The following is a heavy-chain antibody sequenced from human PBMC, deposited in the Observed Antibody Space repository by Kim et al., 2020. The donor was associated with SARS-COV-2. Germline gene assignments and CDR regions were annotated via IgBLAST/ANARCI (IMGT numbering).Heavy chain of an antibody. CDR2: INTNTGNP. Sequence: ASVKVSCKASGYTFTSYAMNWVRQAPGQGLEWMGWINTNTGNPTYAQGFTGRFVFSLDTSVSTAYLQISSLKAEDTAVYYCARSTIPRTSYCSSTSCYDYYYYGMDVWGQGTTVTVSS. CDR1: GYTFTSYA. D-gene: IGHD2-2*01. V-gene: IGHV7-4-1*02. CDR3: ARSTIPRTSYCSSTSCYDYYYYGMDV. J-gene: IGHJ6*02.